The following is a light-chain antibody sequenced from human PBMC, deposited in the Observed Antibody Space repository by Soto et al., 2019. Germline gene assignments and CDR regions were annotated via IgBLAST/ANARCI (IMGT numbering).Light chain of an antibody. CDR2: GAS. J-gene: IGKJ4*02. V-gene: IGKV3-15*01. CDR1: QSVSSN. CDR3: QQYNNWTPLT. Sequence: EIVMTQSPATLYVSPGERATLSCRASQSVSSNLAWYQQKPGQAPRLLIYGASTRATGIPARFSGSGSGTEFTLTISSLQSEDFAVYYCQQYNNWTPLTFGGGTNVEIK.